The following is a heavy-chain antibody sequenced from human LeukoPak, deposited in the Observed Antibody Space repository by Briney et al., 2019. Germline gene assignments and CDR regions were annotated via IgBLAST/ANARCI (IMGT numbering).Heavy chain of an antibody. CDR1: GYTFTSYD. Sequence: ASVKVSCKASGYTFTSYDINWVRQATGQGLGWMGWMNPNSGNTGYAQKFQGRVTMTRNTSISTAYMELSSLRSEDTAVYYCARGRRADSSGYYPFDYWGQGTLVTVSS. J-gene: IGHJ4*02. D-gene: IGHD3-22*01. V-gene: IGHV1-8*01. CDR3: ARGRRADSSGYYPFDY. CDR2: MNPNSGNT.